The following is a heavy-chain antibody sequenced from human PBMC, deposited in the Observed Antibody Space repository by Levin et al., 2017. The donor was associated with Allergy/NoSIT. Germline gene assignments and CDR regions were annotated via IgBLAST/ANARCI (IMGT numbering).Heavy chain of an antibody. D-gene: IGHD2-2*01. J-gene: IGHJ4*02. Sequence: QAGGSLRLSCAASGFTFSRYYMHWVRQAPGKGLVWFSRITLDVTDTYYADSVKGRFTISRDNAENTLFLQMNSLRAEDTAIYYCARGGCSSTSCLDYWGQGILVTVSS. V-gene: IGHV3-74*01. CDR2: ITLDVTDT. CDR3: ARGGCSSTSCLDY. CDR1: GFTFSRYY.